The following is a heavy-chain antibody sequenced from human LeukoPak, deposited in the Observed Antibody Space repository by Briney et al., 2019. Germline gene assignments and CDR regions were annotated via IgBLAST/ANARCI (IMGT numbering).Heavy chain of an antibody. V-gene: IGHV1-69*05. CDR2: IIPIFGTA. J-gene: IGHJ4*02. D-gene: IGHD2-2*01. Sequence: GASVKVSCKASGGTFSSYAISWVRQAPGQGLEWMGRIIPIFGTANYAQKFQGRVTITTDESTSTAYMELSSLRSEDTAVYCCASGIYCSSTSCSFDYWGQGTLVTVSS. CDR1: GGTFSSYA. CDR3: ASGIYCSSTSCSFDY.